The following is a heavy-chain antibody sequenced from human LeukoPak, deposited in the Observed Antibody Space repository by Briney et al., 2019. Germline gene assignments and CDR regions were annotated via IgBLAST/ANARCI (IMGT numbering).Heavy chain of an antibody. Sequence: GGSLRLSCAASGFTFSDYTMHWVRQAPGKGLEWVAVISYDGSQKYYADSVTGRFTISRDNSKNTVHLQMNSLRAEDTAVFYCARANSSSWHYFDDWGQGTLVTVSS. J-gene: IGHJ4*02. V-gene: IGHV3-30*04. CDR1: GFTFSDYT. CDR2: ISYDGSQK. D-gene: IGHD6-13*01. CDR3: ARANSSSWHYFDD.